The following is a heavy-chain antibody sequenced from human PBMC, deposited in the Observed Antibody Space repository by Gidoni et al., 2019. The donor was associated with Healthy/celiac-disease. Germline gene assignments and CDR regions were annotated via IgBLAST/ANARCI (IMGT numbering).Heavy chain of an antibody. D-gene: IGHD2-15*01. Sequence: EVQLVESGGGLVQPGGSLRLSCAASGFTFSTYWMHWVRQAPGKGLVWVSHINSDGSSTNYADSVKGRFTISRDNAKNTLYLQMNSLRAEDTAVYFCARDGGSAPDCWGQGTLVTVSS. CDR1: GFTFSTYW. V-gene: IGHV3-74*01. CDR3: ARDGGSAPDC. CDR2: INSDGSST. J-gene: IGHJ4*02.